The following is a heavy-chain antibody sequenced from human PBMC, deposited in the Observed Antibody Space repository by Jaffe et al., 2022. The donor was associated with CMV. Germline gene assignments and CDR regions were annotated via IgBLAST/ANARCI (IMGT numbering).Heavy chain of an antibody. Sequence: QVQLVESGGGVVQPGGSLRLSCAASGFIFSSYGMHWVRQAPGKGLEWVALISYDGSRKYYADSVKGRFTVSRESSKNTLYLQMNSLRNEDTAVYFCAKVKVPAALNGLDVWGQGTTVSVSS. CDR3: AKVKVPAALNGLDV. J-gene: IGHJ6*02. D-gene: IGHD2-2*01. CDR2: ISYDGSRK. CDR1: GFIFSSYG. V-gene: IGHV3-30*18.